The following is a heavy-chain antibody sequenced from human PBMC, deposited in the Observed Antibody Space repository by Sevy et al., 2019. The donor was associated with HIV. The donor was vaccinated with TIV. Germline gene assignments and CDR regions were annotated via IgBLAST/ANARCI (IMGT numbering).Heavy chain of an antibody. J-gene: IGHJ4*01. CDR2: ISFDGRNE. CDR1: GFTFGNHA. Sequence: GGSLRLSCAASGFTFGNHAIHWVRQAPGKGLEWVAIISFDGRNEHYAGSVKGRITISRDNSKKTVYLQMTNLRSEDAAVYYCARDHCTDGVCFRSGYFDYWGQGTLVTVSS. CDR3: ARDHCTDGVCFRSGYFDY. D-gene: IGHD2-8*01. V-gene: IGHV3-30*04.